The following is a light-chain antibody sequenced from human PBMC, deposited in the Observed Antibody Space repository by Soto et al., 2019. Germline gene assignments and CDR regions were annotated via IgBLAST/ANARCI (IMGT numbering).Light chain of an antibody. CDR2: DIN. J-gene: IGLJ2*01. CDR1: SSNIGNNY. V-gene: IGLV1-51*01. Sequence: QSVLTQPPSVSAAPGQKVTISCSGSSSNIGNNYVSWYQQLPGTAPKLLIYDINKRPSGFPDRFSGSKSGTSATLGITGLQTGDEADYYCGTWDSSLSAVVFGGGTKLTVL. CDR3: GTWDSSLSAVV.